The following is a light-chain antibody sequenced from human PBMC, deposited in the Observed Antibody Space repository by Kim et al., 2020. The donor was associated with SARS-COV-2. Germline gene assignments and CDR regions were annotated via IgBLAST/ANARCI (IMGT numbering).Light chain of an antibody. J-gene: IGKJ4*01. CDR1: HSVSYF. CDR2: DAS. Sequence: SWPPEERATLHSRAGHSVSYFLGWYQHKPSQAPRLRIYDASDRATGIPARFIGSGSGTDFTLTISSLEPEDFAVYYCQQRSNWPLTFGGGTKLEI. V-gene: IGKV3-11*01. CDR3: QQRSNWPLT.